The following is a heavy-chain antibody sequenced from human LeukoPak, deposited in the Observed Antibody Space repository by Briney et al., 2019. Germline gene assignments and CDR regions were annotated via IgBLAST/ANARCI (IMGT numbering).Heavy chain of an antibody. D-gene: IGHD3-3*01. CDR3: ARGSNHDFWSGYYTVAYHYMDV. Sequence: SATLSLTCAVYGGSFSGYYWSWISQHPGKGLEWIGDINHSGSTNYNPSLKSRVTISIDTSKNQFSLKLSSVTAADTAVYYCARGSNHDFWSGYYTVAYHYMDVWDKGTTVTVSS. V-gene: IGHV4-34*01. CDR2: INHSGST. CDR1: GGSFSGYY. J-gene: IGHJ6*03.